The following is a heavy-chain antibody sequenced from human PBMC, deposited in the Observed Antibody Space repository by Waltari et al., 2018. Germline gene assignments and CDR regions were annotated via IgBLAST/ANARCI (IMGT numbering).Heavy chain of an antibody. Sequence: QVQLQESGPGLVKPSETLSLTCTVSGGSISSYYWSWIRQPPGKGLEWIGYIYYSGGTNYNPSLKSRVTISVDTSKNQFSLKLSSVTAADTAVYYCARERSTAMVPYYFDYWGQGTLVTVSS. CDR2: IYYSGGT. J-gene: IGHJ4*02. CDR3: ARERSTAMVPYYFDY. V-gene: IGHV4-59*01. CDR1: GGSISSYY. D-gene: IGHD5-18*01.